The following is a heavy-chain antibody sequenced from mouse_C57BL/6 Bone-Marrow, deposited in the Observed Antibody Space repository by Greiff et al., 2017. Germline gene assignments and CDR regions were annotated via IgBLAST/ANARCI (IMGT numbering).Heavy chain of an antibody. J-gene: IGHJ2*01. V-gene: IGHV5-6*02. Sequence: EVNLVESGGDLVKPGGSLKLSCAASGFTFSSYGMSWVRQTPDKRLEWVATISSGGSYTYYPGSVKGRCTISRDNANNTLYLQMSILKSEDTAMYYCARRSRYLDYFDYGGQGTTLTVSS. CDR3: ARRSRYLDYFDY. CDR2: ISSGGSYT. CDR1: GFTFSSYG. D-gene: IGHD5-1*01.